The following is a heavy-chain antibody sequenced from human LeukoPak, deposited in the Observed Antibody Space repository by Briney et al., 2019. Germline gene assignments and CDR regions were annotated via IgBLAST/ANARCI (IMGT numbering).Heavy chain of an antibody. D-gene: IGHD5-18*01. V-gene: IGHV3-9*01. CDR1: GFTFDDYA. CDR3: AKARGYSYSW. Sequence: GRSLRLSCAASGFTFDDYAMHWVRQAPGKGLEWVSGISWNSGSIGYADSVKGRFTISRDNAKNSLYLQMNSLRAEDTALYYCAKARGYSYSWWGQGTLVTVAS. J-gene: IGHJ4*02. CDR2: ISWNSGSI.